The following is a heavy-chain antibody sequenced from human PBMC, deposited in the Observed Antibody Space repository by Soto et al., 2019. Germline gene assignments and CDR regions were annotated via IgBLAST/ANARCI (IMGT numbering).Heavy chain of an antibody. CDR2: IYYNGNT. J-gene: IGHJ4*02. CDR1: GDSISSGGYY. Sequence: SETLSLTCAVSGDSISSGGYYWGWIRQPPGKGLEWIGSIYYNGNTYYNPSLKSRVTISVDTSKNQFSLKLRSVIAADTAVYYCVRVYGEIDYWGQGTLVTVSS. CDR3: VRVYGEIDY. V-gene: IGHV4-39*01. D-gene: IGHD4-17*01.